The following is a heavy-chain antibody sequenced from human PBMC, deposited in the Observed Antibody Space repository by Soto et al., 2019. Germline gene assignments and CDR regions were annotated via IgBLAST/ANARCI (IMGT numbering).Heavy chain of an antibody. V-gene: IGHV3-30*03. Sequence: GGSLRLSCAASGFTFSNYGMYWVRQAPGKGLEWVAFISYDGSSKFYADPMKGRHTISRDNSKNTLYLQMNSLRAEDTAVYYCARDGQYSYGTXDYWGQGTLVTVSS. CDR2: ISYDGSSK. CDR3: ARDGQYSYGTXDY. CDR1: GFTFSNYG. D-gene: IGHD5-18*01. J-gene: IGHJ4*02.